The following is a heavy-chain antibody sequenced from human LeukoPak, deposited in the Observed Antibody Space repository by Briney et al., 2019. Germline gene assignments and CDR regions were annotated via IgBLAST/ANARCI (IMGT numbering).Heavy chain of an antibody. V-gene: IGHV1-46*01. CDR1: GYTFTSYY. CDR3: ARVVGGFVVVPAAVDY. CDR2: INPSGGST. D-gene: IGHD2-2*01. Sequence: ASVKVSCKASGYTFTSYYMHWVRQAPGQGLEWMGIINPSGGSTSYAQKFQGRVTMTRDMSTSTVYMELSSLRSEDTAVYYCARVVGGFVVVPAAVDYWGQGTLVTVSS. J-gene: IGHJ4*02.